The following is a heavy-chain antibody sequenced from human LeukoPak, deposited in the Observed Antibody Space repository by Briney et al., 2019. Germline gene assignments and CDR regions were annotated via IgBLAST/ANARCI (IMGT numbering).Heavy chain of an antibody. Sequence: SVKVSCKASGFTFTSSAVQWVRQARGQRLEWIGWIVVGSGNTNYAQKFQERVTITRDMSTSTAYMELSSLRSEDTAVYYCAAEVGGSSQLDYWGQGTLLTVSS. CDR2: IVVGSGNT. J-gene: IGHJ4*02. V-gene: IGHV1-58*01. D-gene: IGHD1-26*01. CDR1: GFTFTSSA. CDR3: AAEVGGSSQLDY.